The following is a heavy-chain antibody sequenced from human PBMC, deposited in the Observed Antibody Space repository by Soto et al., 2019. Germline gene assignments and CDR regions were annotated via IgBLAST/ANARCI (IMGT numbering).Heavy chain of an antibody. Sequence: GASVKVSCKASGYTFTSYYMHWVRQAPGQGLEWMGIINPSGGSTSYAQKFQGRVTITRDTSASTAYMELSSLRSEDTAVYYCARGKLRYFDCLLSGFFDYWGQGPRVTVS. D-gene: IGHD3-9*01. CDR1: GYTFTSYY. J-gene: IGHJ4*02. V-gene: IGHV1-46*01. CDR3: ARGKLRYFDCLLSGFFDY. CDR2: INPSGGST.